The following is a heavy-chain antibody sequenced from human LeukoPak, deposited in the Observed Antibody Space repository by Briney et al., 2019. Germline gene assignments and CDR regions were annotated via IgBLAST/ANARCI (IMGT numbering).Heavy chain of an antibody. J-gene: IGHJ4*02. D-gene: IGHD3-3*01. Sequence: GGSLRLSCAASGFTFSSYWMSWVRQAPGKGLEWVANIKQDGSEKYYVDSVKGRFTISRDNAKNSLYLQMNSLRAEDTAVYYCARDAATYYDFWSGYYFDYWGQGTLVTVSS. CDR2: IKQDGSEK. CDR1: GFTFSSYW. V-gene: IGHV3-7*01. CDR3: ARDAATYYDFWSGYYFDY.